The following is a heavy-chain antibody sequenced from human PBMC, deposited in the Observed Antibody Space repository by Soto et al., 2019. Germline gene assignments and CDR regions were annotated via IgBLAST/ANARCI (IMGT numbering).Heavy chain of an antibody. J-gene: IGHJ2*01. CDR3: ATAGYSISWYWSDWNYDL. CDR1: GGSISSYY. V-gene: IGHV4-59*01. D-gene: IGHD6-13*01. Sequence: SETLSLTCTVSGGSISSYYWSWIRQPPGKGLEWIGYIYYSGSTNYNPSLKSRVTISVDTSKNQFSLKLSSVTAADTAVYYCATAGYSISWYWSDWNYDLWVRG. CDR2: IYYSGST.